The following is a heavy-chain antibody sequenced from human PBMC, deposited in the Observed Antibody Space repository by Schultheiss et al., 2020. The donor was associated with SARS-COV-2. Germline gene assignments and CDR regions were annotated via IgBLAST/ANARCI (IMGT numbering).Heavy chain of an antibody. CDR1: GYSISSGYY. CDR3: ARGRAAAGVRAIDY. D-gene: IGHD6-13*01. Sequence: SQTLSLTCTVSGYSISSGYYWSWIRQPPGKGLEWIGYIYYSGSTNYNPSLKSRVTISVDTSKNQFSLKLSSVTAADTALYYCARGRAAAGVRAIDYWGQGTLVTVSS. CDR2: IYYSGST. V-gene: IGHV4-61*01. J-gene: IGHJ4*02.